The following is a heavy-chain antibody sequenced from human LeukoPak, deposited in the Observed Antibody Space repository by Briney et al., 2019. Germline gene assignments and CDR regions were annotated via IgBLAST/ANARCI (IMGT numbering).Heavy chain of an antibody. J-gene: IGHJ4*02. Sequence: GASVKVSCKASGYTFTGYYIHWVRQAPGQGLEWMGGISPNNGGTDYAQKFQGRITMTRDTSISTAYMELSSLRSDDTAVFYCARLGPGDIDFDYWGQGTLVTVSS. CDR1: GYTFTGYY. D-gene: IGHD2-21*01. CDR2: ISPNNGGT. V-gene: IGHV1-2*02. CDR3: ARLGPGDIDFDY.